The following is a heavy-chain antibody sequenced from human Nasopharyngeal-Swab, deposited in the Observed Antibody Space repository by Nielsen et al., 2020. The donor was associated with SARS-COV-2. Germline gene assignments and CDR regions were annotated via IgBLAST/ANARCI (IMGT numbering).Heavy chain of an antibody. J-gene: IGHJ6*02. D-gene: IGHD5-12*01. CDR1: GYRFPSSW. CDR3: VRPEGVATSFKYYFQYGMDV. Sequence: GESLKISCTGSGYRFPSSWIAWVRQMPGKGLEWMGILYPRDSDTSYSPSFQGQVTISADKSISTAYLQWSSLKASDTAMYYCVRPEGVATSFKYYFQYGMDVWGQGTMVTVPS. CDR2: LYPRDSDT. V-gene: IGHV5-51*01.